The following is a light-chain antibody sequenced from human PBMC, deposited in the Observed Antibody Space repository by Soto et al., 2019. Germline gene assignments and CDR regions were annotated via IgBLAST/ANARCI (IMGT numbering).Light chain of an antibody. J-gene: IGLJ1*01. CDR1: SSDVGAYDA. V-gene: IGLV2-23*01. CDR3: CSSAPESTYV. Sequence: ALAQPASVSGSPGQSITISCTGTSSDVGAYDAVSWYQQHPGKAPQVIIYRGTKRPSGVSTRFSGSVSGNTASLTVSGLQAEDEAEYFCCSSAPESTYVFGTGTKLTVL. CDR2: RGT.